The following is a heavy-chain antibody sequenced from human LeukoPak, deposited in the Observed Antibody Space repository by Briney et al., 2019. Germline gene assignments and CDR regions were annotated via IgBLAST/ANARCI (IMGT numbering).Heavy chain of an antibody. D-gene: IGHD3-16*02. CDR3: ARDMGGIVGFYYFYMDV. J-gene: IGHJ6*03. V-gene: IGHV3-74*01. CDR1: GFTFSSLW. CDR2: INTDGSSF. Sequence: GGSLRLSCAASGFTFSSLWMHWVRQVPGEGPVWVSRINTDGSSFNYADSVKGRFTISRDNAKNTVYLHMSSLRAEDSAVYYCARDMGGIVGFYYFYMDVWGKGTTVTVSS.